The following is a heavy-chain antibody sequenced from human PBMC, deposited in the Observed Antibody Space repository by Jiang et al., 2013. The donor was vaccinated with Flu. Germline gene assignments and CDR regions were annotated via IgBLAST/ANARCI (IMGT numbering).Heavy chain of an antibody. CDR3: ARGVKFAPGYFDL. CDR2: INHSGST. Sequence: LLKPSETLSLTCAVYGGSFSGYYWSWIRQPPGKGLEWIGEINHSGSTNYNPSLKSRVTISVDTSKNQFSLKLSSVTAADTAVYYCARGVKFAPGYFDLWGRGTLVTVSS. V-gene: IGHV4-34*01. CDR1: GGSFSGYY. J-gene: IGHJ2*01. D-gene: IGHD3-22*01.